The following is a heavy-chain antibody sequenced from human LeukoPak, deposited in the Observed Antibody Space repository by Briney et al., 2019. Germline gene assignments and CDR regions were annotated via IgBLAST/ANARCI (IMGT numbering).Heavy chain of an antibody. Sequence: ASVKVSCKASGYTFTSYYMHWVRQAPGQGLEWMGIINPSGGSTSYAQKFQGRVTMTRDTSTSTVYMELSSLRSEDTAVYYCARDPMAGTAMVNFDYWGQGTLVTVSS. CDR1: GYTFTSYY. CDR2: INPSGGST. D-gene: IGHD5-18*01. V-gene: IGHV1-46*01. J-gene: IGHJ4*02. CDR3: ARDPMAGTAMVNFDY.